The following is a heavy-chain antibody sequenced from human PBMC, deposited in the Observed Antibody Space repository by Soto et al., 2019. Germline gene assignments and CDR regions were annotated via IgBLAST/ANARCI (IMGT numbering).Heavy chain of an antibody. J-gene: IGHJ4*01. CDR3: ARDDGGYRYAPVDY. CDR2: IWYDGSNK. V-gene: IGHV3-33*01. Sequence: QVQLVESGGGVVQPGRSLRLSCAASGFTFSSYGMHWVRQAPGKGLEWVAVIWYDGSNKYYADSVKGRFTISRDNSKNTRYLQMNSLRAEDTAVYYCARDDGGYRYAPVDYWGQGPLVTVSS. D-gene: IGHD5-18*01. CDR1: GFTFSSYG.